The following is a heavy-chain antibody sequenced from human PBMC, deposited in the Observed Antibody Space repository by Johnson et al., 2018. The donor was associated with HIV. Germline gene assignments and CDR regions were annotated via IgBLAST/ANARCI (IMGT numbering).Heavy chain of an antibody. CDR1: GFIFSNYD. Sequence: QVQLVESGGGVVQPGTSVRLSCAASGFIFSNYDMHWVRQLPGKGLEWVAVISYDGSDKYYADSVKGRFTISRDNSKNTLFMQMNSVRSDDTALYYCAKGFRGMTTVTINTFDIWGRGTLVTVSS. CDR2: ISYDGSDK. V-gene: IGHV3-30-3*01. D-gene: IGHD4-17*01. CDR3: AKGFRGMTTVTINTFDI. J-gene: IGHJ3*02.